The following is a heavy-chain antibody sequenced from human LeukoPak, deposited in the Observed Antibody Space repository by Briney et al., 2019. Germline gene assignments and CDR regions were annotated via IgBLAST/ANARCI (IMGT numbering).Heavy chain of an antibody. V-gene: IGHV1-8*01. CDR2: MNPNSGNT. Sequence: ASVKVSCKASGYTFTSYDINWVRQAPGQGLEWMGWMNPNSGNTGYAQKFQGRVTMTRNTSISTAYRELSSLRSEDTAVYYCARESIAAAGTTISYYYGMDVWGQGTTVTVSS. CDR3: ARESIAAAGTTISYYYGMDV. CDR1: GYTFTSYD. J-gene: IGHJ6*02. D-gene: IGHD6-13*01.